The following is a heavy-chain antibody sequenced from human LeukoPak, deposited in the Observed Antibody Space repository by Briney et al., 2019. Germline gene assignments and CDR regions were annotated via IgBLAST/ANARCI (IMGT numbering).Heavy chain of an antibody. CDR2: ISSSGSTI. CDR3: ARIILGPRDSSGPDY. CDR1: GYTFSDYY. D-gene: IGHD3-22*01. Sequence: GWSLRLYCAASGYTFSDYYMSWIRHAPGKGLEWVSYISSSGSTIYYADSVKGRFTISRDNAKNSLYLQMNSLRAEDTAVYYCARIILGPRDSSGPDYWGQGTLVTVSS. J-gene: IGHJ4*02. V-gene: IGHV3-11*01.